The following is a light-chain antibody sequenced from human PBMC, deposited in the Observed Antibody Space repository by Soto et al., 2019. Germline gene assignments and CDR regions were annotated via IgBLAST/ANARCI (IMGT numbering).Light chain of an antibody. CDR1: QGISND. Sequence: IQMTQYPNAASASVGERVTITCRASQGISNDLAWYQQKPGKLPNLLIYGASTMQSGVPSRFSGSGSGTDFTLTISSLQSEDFAVYYCQEYNYWPRTFGEGTKVDIK. CDR2: GAS. V-gene: IGKV1-27*01. J-gene: IGKJ1*01. CDR3: QEYNYWPRT.